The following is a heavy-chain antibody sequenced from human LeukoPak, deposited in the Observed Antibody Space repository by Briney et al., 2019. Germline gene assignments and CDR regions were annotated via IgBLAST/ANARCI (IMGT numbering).Heavy chain of an antibody. Sequence: GGSLRLSCAASGFTFSSYWMSWVRQAPGKGLEWVANIKQDGSEKYYVDSVKGRFTISRDNAKNSLYLQMNSLRAEDTAVYYCARDLSSVVVVPAAISLPSDYYYYYMDVWGKGTTVTVSS. J-gene: IGHJ6*03. D-gene: IGHD2-2*02. V-gene: IGHV3-7*01. CDR3: ARDLSSVVVVPAAISLPSDYYYYYMDV. CDR2: IKQDGSEK. CDR1: GFTFSSYW.